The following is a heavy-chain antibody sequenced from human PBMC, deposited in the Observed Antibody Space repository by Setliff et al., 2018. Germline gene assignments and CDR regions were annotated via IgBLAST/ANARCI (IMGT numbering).Heavy chain of an antibody. J-gene: IGHJ4*02. CDR1: GYTFITYS. Sequence: ASVKVSCKASGYTFITYSIHWVRLAPGQRLEWMGWINAGNGNTKYSQKFQGRVTITRDTSASTAYMELSSLRSEDTAVYYCARRRSSSLHYFDCWGQGTLVTVSS. D-gene: IGHD6-13*01. CDR2: INAGNGNT. V-gene: IGHV1-3*01. CDR3: ARRRSSSLHYFDC.